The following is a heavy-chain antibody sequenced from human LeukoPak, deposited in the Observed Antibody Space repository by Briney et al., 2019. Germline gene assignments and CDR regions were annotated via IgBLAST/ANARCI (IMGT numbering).Heavy chain of an antibody. CDR2: LGTNGDA. D-gene: IGHD3-3*01. J-gene: IGHJ6*02. V-gene: IGHV3-13*01. Sequence: GGSLRLSCVASGFSFSDYDMYWVRQAAGRGLVWVSTLGTNGDAYYLGSVRGRFTISRENVKNSLYLQMNSLGVEDTAVYYCAREWSGIASHYHGMDVWGQGTTVTVSS. CDR3: AREWSGIASHYHGMDV. CDR1: GFSFSDYD.